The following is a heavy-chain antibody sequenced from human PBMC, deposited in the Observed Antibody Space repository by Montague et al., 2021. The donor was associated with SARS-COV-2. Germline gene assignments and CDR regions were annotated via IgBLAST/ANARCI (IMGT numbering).Heavy chain of an antibody. J-gene: IGHJ5*02. CDR3: VRPGGSESHWFDR. V-gene: IGHV4-34*01. Sequence: SETLSLTCTVHRASFSGYYWTWIRQPPGKGLEWIGSVYCNGNTNYNPSLKSRVTISLDTSENQISLDLDSVTAADTAVYYCVRPGGSESHWFDRWGQGTLVTVSS. CDR1: RASFSGYY. D-gene: IGHD3-10*01. CDR2: VYCNGNT.